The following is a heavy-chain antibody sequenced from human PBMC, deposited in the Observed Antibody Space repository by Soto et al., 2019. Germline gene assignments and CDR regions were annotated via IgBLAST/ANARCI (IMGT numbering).Heavy chain of an antibody. J-gene: IGHJ4*02. D-gene: IGHD6-19*01. V-gene: IGHV5-51*01. CDR2: IYPGDSDT. CDR3: ARHSRDSSGWRYYFDY. CDR1: GYSFTSYW. Sequence: GESLKISCKGSGYSFTSYWIGWVRQMPGKGLEWMGIIYPGDSDTRYSPSFQGQVTISADKSISTAYLQWSSLKASDTAMYYCARHSRDSSGWRYYFDYWGQGTLVTVSS.